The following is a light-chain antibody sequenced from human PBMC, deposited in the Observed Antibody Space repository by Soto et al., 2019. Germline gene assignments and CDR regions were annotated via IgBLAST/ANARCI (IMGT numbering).Light chain of an antibody. CDR1: QSLSSN. Sequence: EIVMTQSPATLSVSPGERVTLSCRASQSLSSNLAWYQQKPGQAPRLLIYGASTRATGIPARFSGSGSETEFTLTISSLQSEDFAVYYCQHYNNWPYTFGQGTKVDIK. V-gene: IGKV3-15*01. CDR2: GAS. J-gene: IGKJ2*01. CDR3: QHYNNWPYT.